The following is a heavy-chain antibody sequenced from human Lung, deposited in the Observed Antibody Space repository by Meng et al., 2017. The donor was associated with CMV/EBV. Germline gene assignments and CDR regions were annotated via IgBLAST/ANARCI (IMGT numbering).Heavy chain of an antibody. V-gene: IGHV3-73*01. D-gene: IGHD3-22*01. CDR2: IRSKANIYAT. CDR1: GFTFSGSA. CDR3: TSLTMIDAFDI. J-gene: IGHJ3*02. Sequence: GESLKISCAASGFTFSGSAMHWVRQASGKGLEWVGRIRSKANIYATAYTASVRGRFTVSRDDSKNTAYLQMNSLKTEDTAVYYCTSLTMIDAFDIWGQGTXVTVSS.